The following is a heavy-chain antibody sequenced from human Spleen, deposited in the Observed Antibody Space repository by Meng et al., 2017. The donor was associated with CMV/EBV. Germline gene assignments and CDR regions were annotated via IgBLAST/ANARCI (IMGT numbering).Heavy chain of an antibody. V-gene: IGHV1-2*02. D-gene: IGHD6-13*01. Sequence: SVKVSCKASGFTFTGYYIHWMRQAPGQGLEWMGWINPDSGDPNYAQKFQDRVTMTKDTSTSTAYMELRNLRSDDTAVYYCARSPYSSSWYSVVEYFHHWGQGTLVTVSS. CDR3: ARSPYSSSWYSVVEYFHH. CDR2: INPDSGDP. J-gene: IGHJ1*01. CDR1: GFTFTGYY.